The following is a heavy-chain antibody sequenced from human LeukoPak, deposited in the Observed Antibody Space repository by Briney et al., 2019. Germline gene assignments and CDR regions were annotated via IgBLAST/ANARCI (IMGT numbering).Heavy chain of an antibody. J-gene: IGHJ5*02. V-gene: IGHV3-33*01. Sequence: GRSLRLSCAASGFTLSSYGMHWVRQAPGKGLEWVAVIWYDGSNKYYADSVKGRFTISTDNTKNTLYLQMNSLRAEETAVYYCAREKLAGTDWFDPWGQGTLVTVSS. CDR2: IWYDGSNK. CDR3: AREKLAGTDWFDP. D-gene: IGHD1-14*01. CDR1: GFTLSSYG.